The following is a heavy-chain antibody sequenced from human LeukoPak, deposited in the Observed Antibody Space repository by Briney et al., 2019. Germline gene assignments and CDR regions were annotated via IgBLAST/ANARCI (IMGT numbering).Heavy chain of an antibody. V-gene: IGHV4-39*01. CDR2: IYYSGST. CDR1: GGSISSSSYY. D-gene: IGHD2-2*02. Sequence: SETLSLTCTVSGGSISSSSYYWGWIRQPPGKGLEWIGSIYYSGSTYYNPSLESRVTISVDTSKNQFSLKLSSVTAADTAVYYCARQGYCSSTSCYTLFDYWGQGTLVTVSS. CDR3: ARQGYCSSTSCYTLFDY. J-gene: IGHJ4*02.